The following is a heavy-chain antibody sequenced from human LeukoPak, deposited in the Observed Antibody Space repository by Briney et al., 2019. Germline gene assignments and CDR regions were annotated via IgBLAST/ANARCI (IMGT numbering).Heavy chain of an antibody. CDR2: INWNAGST. CDR3: ARAGYSSGWYSYYFYMYV. D-gene: IGHD6-19*01. J-gene: IGHJ6*03. V-gene: IGHV3-20*01. Sequence: WGYLRFSCAASGFTFSSYAMSWVRQGPGQGLEWVSGINWNAGSTGYADYVKGRFTISRANAKDYLYLQMNSLRAEDTALYDCARAGYSSGWYSYYFYMYVWGKGTTVTVSS. CDR1: GFTFSSYA.